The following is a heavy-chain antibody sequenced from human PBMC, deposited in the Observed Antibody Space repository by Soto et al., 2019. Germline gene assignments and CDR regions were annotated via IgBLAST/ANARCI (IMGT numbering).Heavy chain of an antibody. J-gene: IGHJ4*02. V-gene: IGHV4-59*01. CDR1: GGSLSSYS. CDR2: VYYSGST. D-gene: IGHD6-13*01. Sequence: ASETLSLTCIFSGGSLSSYSWNWIRQPPAKGLEWIGYVYYSGSTNYNPSLESRVTISLDTSKNQFSLELSSATSSVTAVYYCARGHSSNWYFDYWGQGALVTVSS. CDR3: ARGHSSNWYFDY.